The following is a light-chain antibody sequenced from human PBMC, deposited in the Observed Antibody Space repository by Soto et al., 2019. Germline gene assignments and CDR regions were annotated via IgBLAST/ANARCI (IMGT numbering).Light chain of an antibody. V-gene: IGKV3-11*01. Sequence: ELVLTQSPATLSLSPGERATLSCRAIQSVAGYLAWYQQKPGQGPILLIYDTSNRATGSPPRFSGSGSGTDCTLTISSLEPVDFAICYCLHRSKWRRYTFGQGPKLEIK. CDR1: QSVAGY. CDR2: DTS. J-gene: IGKJ2*01. CDR3: LHRSKWRRYT.